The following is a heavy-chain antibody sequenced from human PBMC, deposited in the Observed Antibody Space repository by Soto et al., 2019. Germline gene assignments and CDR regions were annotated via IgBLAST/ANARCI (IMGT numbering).Heavy chain of an antibody. CDR3: ARDLTIVPATHPRLENYGMDV. Sequence: QVQLVQSAAEVKKPGASVKVSCKASGYSFTSYGISWVRRAPGQGLEWMGWVSPYNGHTQFAQRFQGRVTMTTDTSTKTPYMELRNLRSDDTAHYYCARDLTIVPATHPRLENYGMDVWGQGTTVIVSS. CDR2: VSPYNGHT. V-gene: IGHV1-18*01. J-gene: IGHJ6*02. D-gene: IGHD2-2*01. CDR1: GYSFTSYG.